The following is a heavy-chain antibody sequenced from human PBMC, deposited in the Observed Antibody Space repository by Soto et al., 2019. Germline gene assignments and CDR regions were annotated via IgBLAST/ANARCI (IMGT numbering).Heavy chain of an antibody. CDR1: GGSISSGDYY. D-gene: IGHD3-10*01. V-gene: IGHV4-30-4*01. CDR3: ARDSGFLNWFDP. Sequence: SETLSLTCTVSGGSISSGDYYWSWIRQPPGKGLEWIGYIYYSGSTYYNPSLKSRVTISVDTSKNQFSLKLSSVTAADTAVYYCARDSGFLNWFDPWGQGTLVTVSS. CDR2: IYYSGST. J-gene: IGHJ5*02.